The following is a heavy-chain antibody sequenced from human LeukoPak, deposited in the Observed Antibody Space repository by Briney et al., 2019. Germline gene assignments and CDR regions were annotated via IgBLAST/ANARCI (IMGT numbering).Heavy chain of an antibody. J-gene: IGHJ4*02. CDR2: IREDGSEK. CDR1: GFTFSSSW. CDR3: ARGPTNGQAFDY. Sequence: PGGSLRLSCAASGFTFSSSWMTWVRQAPGKGLEWVASIREDGSEKTSVDSVKGRFTISRDNAKNSLYLQMDRMRAEDTAVYYCARGPTNGQAFDYWGQGTLVGVSS. D-gene: IGHD2-8*01. V-gene: IGHV3-7*01.